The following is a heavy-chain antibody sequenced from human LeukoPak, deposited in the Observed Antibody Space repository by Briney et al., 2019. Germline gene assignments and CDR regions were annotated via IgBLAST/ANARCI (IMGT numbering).Heavy chain of an antibody. V-gene: IGHV4-34*01. CDR2: INHSGST. CDR3: ARRRYYDSSGYYHPVYFDY. Sequence: SETLSLTCAVYGGSFSGYYWRWIRQPPGKGLEWIGEINHSGSTNYNPSLKSRVTISVDTSKNQFSLKLSSVTAADTAVYYCARRRYYDSSGYYHPVYFDYWGQGTLVTVSS. J-gene: IGHJ4*02. D-gene: IGHD3-22*01. CDR1: GGSFSGYY.